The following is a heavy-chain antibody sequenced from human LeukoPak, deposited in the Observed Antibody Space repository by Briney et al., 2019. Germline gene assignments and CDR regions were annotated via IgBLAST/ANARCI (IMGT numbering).Heavy chain of an antibody. Sequence: PGGSLRLSCAASGFTFDDYAMHWVRQAPGKGLEWVSGISWNSGSIGYADSVKGRFTISRDNAKNSLYLQVNSLRAEDTALYYCARRSGGTHAFDIWGQGTMVTVSS. V-gene: IGHV3-9*01. J-gene: IGHJ3*02. CDR3: ARRSGGTHAFDI. D-gene: IGHD1-1*01. CDR1: GFTFDDYA. CDR2: ISWNSGSI.